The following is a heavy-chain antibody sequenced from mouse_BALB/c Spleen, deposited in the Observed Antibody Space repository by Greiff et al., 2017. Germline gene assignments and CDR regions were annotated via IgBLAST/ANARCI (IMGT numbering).Heavy chain of an antibody. J-gene: IGHJ4*01. Sequence: QVQLQQSGAELARPGASVKLSCKASGYTFTSYWMQWVKQRPGQGLEWIGAIYPGDGDTRYTQKFKGKATLTADKSSSTAYMQLSSLASEDSAVYYCARPDGYAMDYWGQGTSVTVSS. CDR1: GYTFTSYW. CDR3: ARPDGYAMDY. V-gene: IGHV1-87*01. CDR2: IYPGDGDT.